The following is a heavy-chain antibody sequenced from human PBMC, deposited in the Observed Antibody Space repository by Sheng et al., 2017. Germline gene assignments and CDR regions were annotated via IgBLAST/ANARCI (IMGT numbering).Heavy chain of an antibody. D-gene: IGHD3-10*01. CDR3: ARVGRDYGSGSSFDY. Sequence: QVQLVESGGGVVQPGRSLRLSCAASGFTFSTYGMNWVRQAPGKGLEWVALIWYDGSNKYFADSVKGRFTISRDNSKNTVYLQMDSLRAEDTGVYYCARVGRDYGSGSSFDYWG. CDR1: GFTFSTYG. J-gene: IGHJ4*03. V-gene: IGHV3-33*01. CDR2: IWYDGSNK.